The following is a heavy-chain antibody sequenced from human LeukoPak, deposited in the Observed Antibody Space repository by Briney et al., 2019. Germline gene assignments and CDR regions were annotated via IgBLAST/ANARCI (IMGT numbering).Heavy chain of an antibody. V-gene: IGHV4-34*01. CDR1: GESFSGYF. CDR3: ARKIVLINWFDP. Sequence: PSETLSLTCAVYGESFSGYFWTWLRQPPGKGLEWIGEINHSGSTNYNPSLKSRVIISVDTSKNQFSLKLSSVTAADTAVYYCARKIVLINWFDPWGQGTLVTVSS. D-gene: IGHD2-8*01. CDR2: INHSGST. J-gene: IGHJ5*02.